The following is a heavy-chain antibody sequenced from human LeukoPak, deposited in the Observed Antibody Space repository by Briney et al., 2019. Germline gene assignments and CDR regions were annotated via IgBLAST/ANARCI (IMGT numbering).Heavy chain of an antibody. V-gene: IGHV3-48*01. CDR2: ICDSCNTN. D-gene: IGHD3-22*01. J-gene: IGHJ4*02. Sequence: GGSLGLSCAASGFTFSNFGMNWARQAPGKGLEWISYICDSCNTNYYADSVKGRFTISRDNVKNSLYLQMNSLRAEDTAVYYCAREHYDSSFDYWGQGTLVTVSS. CDR3: AREHYDSSFDY. CDR1: GFTFSNFG.